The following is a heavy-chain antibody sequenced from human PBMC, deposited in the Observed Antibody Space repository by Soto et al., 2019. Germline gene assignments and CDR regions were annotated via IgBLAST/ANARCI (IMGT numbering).Heavy chain of an antibody. J-gene: IGHJ3*02. CDR3: ARGNDYGDTDAFDI. V-gene: IGHV4-39*07. Sequence: SETLSLTCTVSGGSISSRSYYWGWIRQSPGKGLEWIGTIYYSGSTYFNPSLKSRVTISIDTSQNHFSLKLSSVTAADTAVYYCARGNDYGDTDAFDIWGQGTMVTVSS. CDR1: GGSISSRSYY. CDR2: IYYSGST. D-gene: IGHD4-17*01.